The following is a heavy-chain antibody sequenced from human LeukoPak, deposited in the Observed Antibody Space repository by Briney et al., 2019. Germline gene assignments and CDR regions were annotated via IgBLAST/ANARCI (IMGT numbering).Heavy chain of an antibody. Sequence: GGSLRLSCAASGFTFSSYSMNWVRQAPGKGLEWVSYISSSSSTIYYADSVKGRFTISRDNAKNSLYLQMNSLRAEDTAVYYCARDRSSGWPGIFDYWGQGTLVTVSS. CDR2: ISSSSSTI. D-gene: IGHD6-19*01. CDR1: GFTFSSYS. J-gene: IGHJ4*02. V-gene: IGHV3-48*01. CDR3: ARDRSSGWPGIFDY.